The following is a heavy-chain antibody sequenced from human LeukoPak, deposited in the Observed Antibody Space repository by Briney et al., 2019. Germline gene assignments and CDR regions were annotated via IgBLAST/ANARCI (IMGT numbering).Heavy chain of an antibody. V-gene: IGHV3-11*05. CDR3: ARVLSSGSYYFDY. Sequence: GGSLRLSCAASGFTFSDYYMSWIRQAPGKGLEWVSYISSSSSYTNYADSVKGRFTISRDNAKNPLYLQMNSLRAEDTAVYYCARVLSSGSYYFDYWGQGTLVTVSS. D-gene: IGHD1-26*01. CDR1: GFTFSDYY. J-gene: IGHJ4*02. CDR2: ISSSSSYT.